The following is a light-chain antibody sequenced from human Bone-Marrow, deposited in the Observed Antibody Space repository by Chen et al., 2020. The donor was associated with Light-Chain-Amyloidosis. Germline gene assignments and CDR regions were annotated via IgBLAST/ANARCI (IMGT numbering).Light chain of an antibody. CDR3: SSYTITNTLV. J-gene: IGLJ1*01. V-gene: IGLV2-14*01. CDR2: EVT. CDR1: SSDVGGDNH. Sequence: QSALTQPASVSGSPGQPITLPCTGTSSDVGGDNHVSWYQQHPDKAPKLMIYEVTNRPSWVPDRFSGSKSDNTASLTISGLQTEDEADYFCSSYTITNTLVFGSGTRVTVL.